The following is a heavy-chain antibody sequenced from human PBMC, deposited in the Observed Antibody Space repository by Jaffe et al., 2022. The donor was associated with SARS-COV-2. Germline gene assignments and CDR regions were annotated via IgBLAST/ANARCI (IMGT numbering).Heavy chain of an antibody. Sequence: QLQLQESGPGLVKPSETLSLTCTVSGGSISSSSYYWGWIRQPPGKGLEWIGSIYYSGSTYYNPSLKSRVTISVDTSKNQFSLKLSSVTAADTAVYYCARLGYYYDSSGYNQEGYFDYWGQGTLVTVSS. D-gene: IGHD3-22*01. CDR2: IYYSGST. V-gene: IGHV4-39*01. J-gene: IGHJ4*02. CDR3: ARLGYYYDSSGYNQEGYFDY. CDR1: GGSISSSSYY.